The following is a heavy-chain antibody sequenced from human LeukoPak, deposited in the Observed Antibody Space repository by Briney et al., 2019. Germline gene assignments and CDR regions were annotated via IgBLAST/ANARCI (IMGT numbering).Heavy chain of an antibody. V-gene: IGHV4-34*01. CDR3: ARGRRRAAFAYYGSGSVDY. Sequence: SSETLSLTCAVYGGSFSGYYWSWIRQPPGKGLEWIGEINHSGSTNYNPSLKSRVTISVDTSKNQFSLKLSSVTAADTAVYYCARGRRRAAFAYYGSGSVDYWGQGTLVTVSS. J-gene: IGHJ4*02. CDR2: INHSGST. CDR1: GGSFSGYY. D-gene: IGHD3-10*01.